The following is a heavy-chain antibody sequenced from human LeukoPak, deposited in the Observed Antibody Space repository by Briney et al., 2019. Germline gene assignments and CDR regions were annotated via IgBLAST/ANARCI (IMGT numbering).Heavy chain of an antibody. J-gene: IGHJ4*02. V-gene: IGHV3-21*01. CDR3: STSIAAAGTNY. D-gene: IGHD6-13*01. Sequence: KPGGSLRLSCVVSGFTFSNSAMNWVRQAPGKGLEWVSFISSSSSDIHYVDSVKGRFTISRDNAKNSLYLQMNSLRAEDTAVYYCSTSIAAAGTNYWGQGTLVTVSS. CDR1: GFTFSNSA. CDR2: ISSSSSDI.